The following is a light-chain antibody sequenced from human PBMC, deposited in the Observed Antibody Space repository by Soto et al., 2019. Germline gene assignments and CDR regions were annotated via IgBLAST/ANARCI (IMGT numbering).Light chain of an antibody. J-gene: IGKJ1*01. CDR2: GAS. CDR1: QSVSRSY. CDR3: QQHGSSPRT. V-gene: IGKV3-20*01. Sequence: EIVLTQSPGTLSLSPGERATLSCRARQSVSRSYLAWYQQNPGQAPRLLIYGASGRATGIPDRFSGSGSGTDFTLTISRLEPEDFAVYFCQQHGSSPRTFGQGTKVEIK.